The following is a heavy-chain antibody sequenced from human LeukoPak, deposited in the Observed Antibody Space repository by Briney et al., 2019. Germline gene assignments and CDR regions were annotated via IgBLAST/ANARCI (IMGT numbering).Heavy chain of an antibody. CDR1: GFTFSTYA. Sequence: PGGSLRLSCTASGFTFSTYAMTWVRQAPGKGLEWVSVISHGGDSAWYADSVKGRFTISRDNSKSTLFLQMNSLRADDTAIYYCAKGRSGWYAGLDYWGQGILVTVSS. J-gene: IGHJ4*02. V-gene: IGHV3-23*01. D-gene: IGHD6-19*01. CDR2: ISHGGDSA. CDR3: AKGRSGWYAGLDY.